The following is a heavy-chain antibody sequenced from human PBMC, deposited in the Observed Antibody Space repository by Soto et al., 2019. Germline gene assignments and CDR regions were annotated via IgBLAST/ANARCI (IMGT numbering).Heavy chain of an antibody. D-gene: IGHD3-22*01. Sequence: PGGSLRLPCAASRFTFSRNPMRWGRWAPGKGPDCESGSTGSGGIRDYADTVEGLLSIGRDKSRNSRYLRINFLRVEDTAVYFCATHTRSYVDRTGSGDYFDSLDQGTLVAVSS. V-gene: IGHV3-23*01. J-gene: IGHJ4*02. CDR3: ATHTRSYVDRTGSGDYFDS. CDR1: RFTFSRNP. CDR2: STGSGGIR.